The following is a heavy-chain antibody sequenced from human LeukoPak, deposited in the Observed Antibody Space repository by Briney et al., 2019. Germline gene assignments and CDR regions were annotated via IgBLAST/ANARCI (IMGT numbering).Heavy chain of an antibody. V-gene: IGHV3-74*01. CDR3: ASRTGVY. Sequence: GGSLRLYCAASRFTLSSYWMHWVRQAPGKGLVWASRINTDGSSTNYADSVKGRFTISRDNAMNTLYLQMNNLRAEDTAVYYCASRTGVYWGQGTLVSVSS. CDR2: INTDGSST. CDR1: RFTLSSYW. D-gene: IGHD1-14*01. J-gene: IGHJ4*02.